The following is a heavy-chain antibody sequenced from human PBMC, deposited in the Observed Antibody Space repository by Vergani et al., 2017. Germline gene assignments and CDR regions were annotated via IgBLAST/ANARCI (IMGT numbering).Heavy chain of an antibody. D-gene: IGHD4-11*01. J-gene: IGHJ4*02. CDR3: AAGDDYSNSR. V-gene: IGHV4-61*02. CDR1: GGSISSGSYY. Sequence: QVQLQESGPGLVKPSETLSLTCTVSGGSISSGSYYWSWIRQPAGKGLEWIGRIYTSGSTNYNPSLKSRVTISGDTSKNQFSLKLSSVTAADTAVYYCAAGDDYSNSRWGQGTLVTVSS. CDR2: IYTSGST.